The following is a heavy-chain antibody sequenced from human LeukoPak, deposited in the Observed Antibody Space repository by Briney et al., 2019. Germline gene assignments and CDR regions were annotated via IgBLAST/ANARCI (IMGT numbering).Heavy chain of an antibody. J-gene: IGHJ4*02. CDR1: GYTFIGYH. CDR2: INPNSGGT. V-gene: IGHV1-2*02. Sequence: ASVKLSCKASGYTFIGYHMHWVRQAPGQALEWMGWINPNSGGTNYAQKFQGRVTMTRDTSISTAYMEVSSLRSDDTAVYYCARERMHGSGLVWGQGTLVTVSS. CDR3: ARERMHGSGLV. D-gene: IGHD3-10*01.